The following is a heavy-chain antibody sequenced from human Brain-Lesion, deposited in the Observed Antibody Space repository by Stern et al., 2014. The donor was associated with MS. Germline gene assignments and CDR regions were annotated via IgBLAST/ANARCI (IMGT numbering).Heavy chain of an antibody. CDR1: GGSISSGGYY. CDR3: ARGRVVPGFQYYATDV. D-gene: IGHD2-2*01. V-gene: IGHV4-61*02. CDR2: IFNSGSP. J-gene: IGHJ6*02. Sequence: VHLVESGPGLVKPSQTLSLSCTVSGGSISSGGYYWSWIRQPAGKGLEWIGRIFNSGSPSYTPPLKSRVTISIDTSKNQFSLRLNSMTAADTAVYYCARGRVVPGFQYYATDVWGQGTTVIVSS.